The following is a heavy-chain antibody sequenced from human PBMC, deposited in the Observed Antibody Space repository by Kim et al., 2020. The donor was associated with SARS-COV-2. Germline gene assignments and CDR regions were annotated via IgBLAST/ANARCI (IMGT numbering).Heavy chain of an antibody. CDR3: TRGRVPGSF. CDR1: GFTFSDYY. D-gene: IGHD3-10*01. Sequence: GGSLRRSCAASGFTFSDYYMSWIRQAPGKGLEWVSYISSSGSINYADSVKGRFTISRDNAKNSLFLQMNSLRAEDTAIYYCTRGRVPGSFWGQGTLVTVS. V-gene: IGHV3-11*04. CDR2: ISSSGSI. J-gene: IGHJ4*02.